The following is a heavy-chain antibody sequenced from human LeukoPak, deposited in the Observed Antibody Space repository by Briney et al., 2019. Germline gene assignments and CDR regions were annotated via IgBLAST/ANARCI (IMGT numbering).Heavy chain of an antibody. Sequence: SVTVSFKASGGTFSIYAISWVRQAPGQGLEWMGGIIPIFGTANYAQKFQGRVTITTDESTSTAYMELSSLRSEDTAVYYCARGGGTVTIPGVFDYWGQGTLVTVSS. CDR2: IIPIFGTA. V-gene: IGHV1-69*05. CDR3: ARGGGTVTIPGVFDY. D-gene: IGHD4-11*01. CDR1: GGTFSIYA. J-gene: IGHJ4*02.